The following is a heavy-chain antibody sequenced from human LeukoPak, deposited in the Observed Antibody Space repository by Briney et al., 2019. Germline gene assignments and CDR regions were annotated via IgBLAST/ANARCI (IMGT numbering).Heavy chain of an antibody. CDR1: GFTFSVSW. CDR3: ARVVRGSGSYYFDY. V-gene: IGHV3-7*01. Sequence: GGSLRLSCAASGFTFSVSWMSWVRQAPGRGLEWVASIKEDGSERYYVDPVKGRFTISRDNAKTSLYLQMNSLRAEDTAVYYCARVVRGSGSYYFDYWGQGTLVTVSS. D-gene: IGHD3-10*01. CDR2: IKEDGSER. J-gene: IGHJ4*02.